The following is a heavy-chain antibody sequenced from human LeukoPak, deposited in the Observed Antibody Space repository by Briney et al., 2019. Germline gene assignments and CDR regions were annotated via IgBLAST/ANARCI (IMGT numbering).Heavy chain of an antibody. CDR1: GFTFSSYS. CDR3: ASGRPLGFDY. Sequence: GGSLRLSCAASGFTFSSYSMNWVRQAPGKGLEWVSSISSSSSYIYYADSVKGRVTISRDNAKNSLYLQMNSLRAEDTAVYYCASGRPLGFDYWGQGTLVTVSP. CDR2: ISSSSSYI. D-gene: IGHD1-26*01. V-gene: IGHV3-21*01. J-gene: IGHJ4*02.